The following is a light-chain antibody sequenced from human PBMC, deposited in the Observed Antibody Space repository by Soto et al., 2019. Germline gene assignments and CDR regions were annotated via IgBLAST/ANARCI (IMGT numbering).Light chain of an antibody. CDR3: QSYDRSLSGYV. CDR1: RSNILSDYG. V-gene: IGLV1-40*01. J-gene: IGLJ1*01. CDR2: GNS. Sequence: QSVLTQPPSVSGAPGPRVNFSCTATRSNILSDYGVHWYRQVPGTAPKLLIFGNSNRPSGVPDRFSGSNSGTSASLANTGLQTEDEDDYYCQSYDRSLSGYVVGTGNKLNVL.